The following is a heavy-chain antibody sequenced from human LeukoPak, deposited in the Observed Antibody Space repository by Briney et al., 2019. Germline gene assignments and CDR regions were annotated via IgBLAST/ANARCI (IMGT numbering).Heavy chain of an antibody. D-gene: IGHD3-3*01. CDR2: ISGSDGIT. CDR1: GFTFSSYA. CDR3: AKGPIFGVVRSFDY. J-gene: IGHJ4*02. Sequence: SGGSLRLSCAASGFTFSSYAISWVRQAPGKGLEWVSAISGSDGITYYADSMKGRFTISRGNSKNTLYLQMNSLRADDTAVYYCAKGPIFGVVRSFDYWGQGTLVTVSS. V-gene: IGHV3-23*01.